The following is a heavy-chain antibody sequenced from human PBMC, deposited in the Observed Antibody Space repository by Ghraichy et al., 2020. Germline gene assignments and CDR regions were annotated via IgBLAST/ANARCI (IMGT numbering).Heavy chain of an antibody. CDR1: GGSISTAYY. D-gene: IGHD7-27*01. V-gene: IGHV4-38-2*01. CDR3: ARHAVWGPRNGAFDI. CDR2: IYHSGNT. Sequence: GSLRLSCAVSGGSISTAYYWGWIRQPPGKGLEWIGSIYHSGNTYSKSTLKSRVTISVDTSKEQFSLKLLAVTAADTAVYYCARHAVWGPRNGAFDIWGQGTTVTVSS. J-gene: IGHJ3*02.